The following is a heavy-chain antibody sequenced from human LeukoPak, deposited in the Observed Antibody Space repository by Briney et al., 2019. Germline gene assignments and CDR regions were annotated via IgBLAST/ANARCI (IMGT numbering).Heavy chain of an antibody. CDR1: GGTISSST. V-gene: IGHV3-23*01. J-gene: IGHJ5*02. D-gene: IGHD6-19*01. Sequence: WGSLTLTCAASGGTISSSTLCCGGQAPGKGLEWVSTISCSGGSTYYADSVKGRFTISRDNSKNKLYLQMNSLRAYDTPIHGRAKESSGTSVAGTNFDPWRQGTLVTVSS. CDR3: AKESSGTSVAGTNFDP. CDR2: ISCSGGST.